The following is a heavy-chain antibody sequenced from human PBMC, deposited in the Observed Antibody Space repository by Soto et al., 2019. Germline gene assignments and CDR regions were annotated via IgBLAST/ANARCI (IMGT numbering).Heavy chain of an antibody. V-gene: IGHV1-69*01. J-gene: IGHJ6*02. D-gene: IGHD3-16*01. Sequence: QVQVEQSGAEVKKPGSSLKVSCKTSGGPFSSQAVNWVRQARGHGLELMGGIIPLLGSTTYAQKFQGRVTFTADESTSTVYMELRSLRSEDTATYFGAMSEGPYFYYVSDVWGRGTTVTVSS. CDR2: IIPLLGST. CDR3: AMSEGPYFYYVSDV. CDR1: GGPFSSQA.